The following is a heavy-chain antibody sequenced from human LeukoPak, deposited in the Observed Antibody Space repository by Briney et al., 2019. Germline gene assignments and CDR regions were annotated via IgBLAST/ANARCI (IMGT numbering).Heavy chain of an antibody. CDR2: ISGSGVST. D-gene: IGHD1-7*01. J-gene: IGHJ4*02. V-gene: IGHV3-23*01. CDR1: GFTFGSYV. CDR3: AKDFYPLGNYVIYFES. Sequence: PGGSLRLSCAASGFTFGSYVMSGVRQAPGKGLEWVSTISGSGVSTYFADSVKGRFTISRDNSKNTLYLQMNSLRPEDTAVYYCAKDFYPLGNYVIYFESWGQGTLVTVSS.